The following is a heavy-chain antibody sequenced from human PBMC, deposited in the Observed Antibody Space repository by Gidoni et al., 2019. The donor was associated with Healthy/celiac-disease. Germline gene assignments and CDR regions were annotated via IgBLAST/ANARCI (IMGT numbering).Heavy chain of an antibody. CDR3: AKDKIPKIAVAGPGPFDY. CDR2: ISGSGGST. J-gene: IGHJ4*02. CDR1: GFTFNSYA. V-gene: IGHV3-23*01. Sequence: EVQLLESGGGLVQPGGSLRLSCAASGFTFNSYAMSWVRQAPGKGLEWVSAISGSGGSTYYADSVKGRFTISRDNSKNTLYLQMNSLRAEDTAVYYCAKDKIPKIAVAGPGPFDYWGQGTLVPVSS. D-gene: IGHD6-19*01.